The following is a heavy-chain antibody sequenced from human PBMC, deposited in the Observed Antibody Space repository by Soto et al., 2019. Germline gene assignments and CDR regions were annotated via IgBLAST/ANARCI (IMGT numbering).Heavy chain of an antibody. Sequence: SETLSLTCTVSSGSISSGGYYWSWIRQHPGKGLEWIGYIYYSGSTYYNPSLKSRVTISVDTSKNQFSLKLSSVTAADTAVYYCARVVVVGYFDYWGQGTLVTVSS. D-gene: IGHD2-15*01. CDR1: SGSISSGGYY. J-gene: IGHJ4*02. CDR3: ARVVVVGYFDY. V-gene: IGHV4-31*03. CDR2: IYYSGST.